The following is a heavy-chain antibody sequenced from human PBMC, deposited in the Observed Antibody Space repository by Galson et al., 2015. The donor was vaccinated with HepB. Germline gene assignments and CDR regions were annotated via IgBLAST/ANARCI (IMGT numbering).Heavy chain of an antibody. CDR1: GFTFGDYA. CDR2: ISWNSGSI. D-gene: IGHD1/OR15-1a*01. Sequence: SLRLSCAASGFTFGDYAMHWVRQAPGKGLEWVSGISWNSGSIGYADSVKGRFTISRDNAKNSLYLQMNSLRAEDTALYYRARSKIRNRPTFDYWGQGTLVTVSS. CDR3: ARSKIRNRPTFDY. V-gene: IGHV3-9*01. J-gene: IGHJ4*02.